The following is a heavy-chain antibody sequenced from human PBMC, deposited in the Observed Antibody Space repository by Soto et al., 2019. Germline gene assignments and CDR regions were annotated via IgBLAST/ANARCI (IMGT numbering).Heavy chain of an antibody. J-gene: IGHJ4*02. CDR2: ISGSGGST. D-gene: IGHD6-13*01. CDR3: AKVGSSSWYFDD. Sequence: GGSLRLSCAASGFTFSSYAMSWVRQAPGKGLEWVSAISGSGGSTYYADSVKGRFTISRDNSKNTLYLQMNSLRAEDTAVYYWAKVGSSSWYFDDWGKETLVTVSS. V-gene: IGHV3-23*01. CDR1: GFTFSSYA.